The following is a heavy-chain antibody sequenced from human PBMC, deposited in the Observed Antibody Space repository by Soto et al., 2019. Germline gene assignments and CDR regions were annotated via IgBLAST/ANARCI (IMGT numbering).Heavy chain of an antibody. J-gene: IGHJ4*02. Sequence: GGSLRLSCVVSGFTFSDYCMNWVRQAPGRGLEWVASISSGGNFIYYADSVRGRFTISRDNAENSLYLQMNSLRAEDTAVYYCAREVSGASFDYWGQGTLVTVSS. V-gene: IGHV3-21*04. D-gene: IGHD1-26*01. CDR3: AREVSGASFDY. CDR1: GFTFSDYC. CDR2: ISSGGNFI.